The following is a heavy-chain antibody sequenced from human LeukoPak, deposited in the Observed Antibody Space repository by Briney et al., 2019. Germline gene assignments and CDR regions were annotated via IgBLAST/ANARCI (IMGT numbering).Heavy chain of an antibody. CDR2: FYTSANT. Sequence: SETLPLTCTVSGDSVSGYYGSWIRRPPGKGLEWIGYFYTSANTNYNPSLKSRVTMSVDTSKNQFSLKLTSVTAADTAVYYCARGLRDEERHYGYYYMDVWGKGTTVTVSS. D-gene: IGHD3-22*01. V-gene: IGHV4-4*09. CDR1: GDSVSGYY. J-gene: IGHJ6*03. CDR3: ARGLRDEERHYGYYYMDV.